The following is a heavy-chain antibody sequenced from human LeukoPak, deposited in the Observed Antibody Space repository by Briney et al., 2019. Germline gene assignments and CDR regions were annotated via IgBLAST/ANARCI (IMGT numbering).Heavy chain of an antibody. D-gene: IGHD6-19*01. V-gene: IGHV3-9*01. CDR1: GFTFDDYA. J-gene: IGHJ4*02. Sequence: GGSLRLSCAVSGFTFDDYAMHWVRQAPGKGLEWVSGISWNSGSIGYADSVKGRFTISRDNSKNTLYLQMTSLRAEDTAVYYCTRDVLASGWYYFDYWGQGTLVTVSS. CDR3: TRDVLASGWYYFDY. CDR2: ISWNSGSI.